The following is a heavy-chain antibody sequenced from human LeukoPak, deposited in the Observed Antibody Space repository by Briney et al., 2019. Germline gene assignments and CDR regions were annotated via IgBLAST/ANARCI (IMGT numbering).Heavy chain of an antibody. CDR1: GFTVSSNY. Sequence: GGSLRLSCAASGFTVSSNYMSWVRQAPGKGLEWVSVIYAGGSTHYADSVKGRFTISRDNSKNTLDLQMNSLKDEDTAIYYCAKDVRPGGGGMDVWGQGTTVTVSS. CDR3: AKDVRPGGGGMDV. V-gene: IGHV3-66*01. D-gene: IGHD3-10*02. J-gene: IGHJ6*02. CDR2: IYAGGST.